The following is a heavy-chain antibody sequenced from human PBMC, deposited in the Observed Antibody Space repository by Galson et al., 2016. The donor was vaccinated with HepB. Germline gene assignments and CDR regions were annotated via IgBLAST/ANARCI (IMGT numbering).Heavy chain of an antibody. CDR1: GGSVISDSYY. V-gene: IGHV4-61*01. D-gene: IGHD1-26*01. Sequence: LSLTCTVSGGSVISDSYYWSWIRQPPGKGLEWIGFIQYSGNTNCNPSLRGRVTISIDTSKNQFSLKVNSVTAADTAVYYCARDQNGSYLAYWGLGALVAVSS. CDR2: IQYSGNT. J-gene: IGHJ4*02. CDR3: ARDQNGSYLAY.